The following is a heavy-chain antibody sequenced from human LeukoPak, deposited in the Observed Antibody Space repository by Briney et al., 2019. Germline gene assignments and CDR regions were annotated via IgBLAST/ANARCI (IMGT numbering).Heavy chain of an antibody. Sequence: PSETLSLTCAVYGGSFSGYYWSWIRQPPGKGLEWIGEINHSGSTNYNPSLKSRVTISVDTSKNQFSLKLSSVTAADTAVYYCARGDLVLRYFDWLFPFDYWGQGTLVTVSS. D-gene: IGHD3-9*01. CDR1: GGSFSGYY. CDR2: INHSGST. V-gene: IGHV4-34*01. J-gene: IGHJ4*02. CDR3: ARGDLVLRYFDWLFPFDY.